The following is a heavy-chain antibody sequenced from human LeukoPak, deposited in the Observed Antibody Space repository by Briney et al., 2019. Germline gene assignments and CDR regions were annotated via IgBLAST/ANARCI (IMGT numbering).Heavy chain of an antibody. J-gene: IGHJ4*02. Sequence: SETLSLTCAVHGGSFSGYYWSWLRQPPGKGLEWIGEINHSGSTNYNPSLKSRVTISVDTSKNQFSLKLSSVTAADTAVYYCARARGAVAGYFDYWGQETLVTVSS. CDR1: GGSFSGYY. CDR3: ARARGAVAGYFDY. D-gene: IGHD6-19*01. CDR2: INHSGST. V-gene: IGHV4-34*01.